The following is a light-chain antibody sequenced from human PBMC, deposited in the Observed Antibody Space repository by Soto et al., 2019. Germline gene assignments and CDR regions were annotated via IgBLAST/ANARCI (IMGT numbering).Light chain of an antibody. CDR1: SSDVGAYNY. Sequence: QSVLTQPASVSGSPGQSITIACTGTSSDVGAYNYVFWYQQHPGKAPKLIIYDVSNRPSGVSNRFSGSKSGNTASLTISGLQAEDEADYYCSSYTSESPYVLGAGTTLTVL. V-gene: IGLV2-14*03. CDR2: DVS. J-gene: IGLJ1*01. CDR3: SSYTSESPYV.